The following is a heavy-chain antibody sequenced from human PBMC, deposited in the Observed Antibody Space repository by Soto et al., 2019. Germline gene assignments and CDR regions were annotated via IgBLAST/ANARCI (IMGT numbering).Heavy chain of an antibody. Sequence: ASVKVSCKASGYTFTSYAMHWVRQAPGQRLEWMGWINAGNGNTKYSQKFQGRVTITRDTSASTAYMELSSLRSEDTAVYYCARANHVFLPEGWNYDLDAPYYYYGMDVWRQGATV. CDR1: GYTFTSYA. CDR3: ARANHVFLPEGWNYDLDAPYYYYGMDV. V-gene: IGHV1-3*01. D-gene: IGHD3-3*01. CDR2: INAGNGNT. J-gene: IGHJ6*01.